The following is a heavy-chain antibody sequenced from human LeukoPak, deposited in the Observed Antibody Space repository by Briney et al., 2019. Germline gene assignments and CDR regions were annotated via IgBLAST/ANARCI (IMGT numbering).Heavy chain of an antibody. CDR3: ARRAARSPYFDY. Sequence: GGSLRLSCAASGFTFSDYYMNWIRQAPGKGLEWVSYISSSASTIYYADSVKGRFTNSRDNAKNSLFLQMNSLRAEDTAVYYCARRAARSPYFDYWGQGILVTVSS. D-gene: IGHD6-6*01. CDR2: ISSSASTI. J-gene: IGHJ4*02. CDR1: GFTFSDYY. V-gene: IGHV3-11*04.